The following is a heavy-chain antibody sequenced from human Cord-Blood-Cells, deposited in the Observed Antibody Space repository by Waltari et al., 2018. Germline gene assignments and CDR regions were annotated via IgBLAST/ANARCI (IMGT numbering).Heavy chain of an antibody. CDR1: GGAICSAY. CDR2: IYTSGGT. J-gene: IGHJ5*02. Sequence: QVQLQVPGPGLMKPSETLSLTCTVSGGAICSAYWSWIRQPAGKGLEWIGRIYTSGGTNYNPSLKSRVTMSVDTSKNQFSLKLSSVTAADTAVYYCARAPPGSSSWFDPWGQGTLVTVSS. V-gene: IGHV4-4*07. CDR3: ARAPPGSSSWFDP. D-gene: IGHD6-6*01.